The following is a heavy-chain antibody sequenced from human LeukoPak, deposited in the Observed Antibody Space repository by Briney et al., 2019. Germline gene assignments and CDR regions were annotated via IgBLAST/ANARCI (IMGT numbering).Heavy chain of an antibody. Sequence: GGSLRLSCAASGFTVSSNYMSWVRRATGKGLEWVSVIYSGGSTYYADSVNGRFTISRDNAKDSLYLQMNSLRAEDTAVYYCARDKIVGATYFDNWGQGTLVTVSS. CDR1: GFTVSSNY. D-gene: IGHD1-26*01. CDR3: ARDKIVGATYFDN. J-gene: IGHJ4*02. V-gene: IGHV3-66*01. CDR2: IYSGGST.